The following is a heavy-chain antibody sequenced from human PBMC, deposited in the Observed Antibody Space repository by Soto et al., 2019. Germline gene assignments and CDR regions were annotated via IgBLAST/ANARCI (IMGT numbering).Heavy chain of an antibody. CDR1: GFTFSSYG. J-gene: IGHJ6*02. CDR3: CLGASNYYYYGMDV. CDR2: ISYDGSNK. Sequence: PGGSLRLSCAASGFTFSSYGMHWVRQAPGKGLEWVAVISYDGSNKYYADSVKGRFTISRDNSKNTLYLQMNSLRAEDTAVYYCCLGASNYYYYGMDVWGQGTTVTVSS. D-gene: IGHD1-26*01. V-gene: IGHV3-30*03.